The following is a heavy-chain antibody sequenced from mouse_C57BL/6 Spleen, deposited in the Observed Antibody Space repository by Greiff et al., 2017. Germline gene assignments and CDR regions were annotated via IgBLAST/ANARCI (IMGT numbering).Heavy chain of an antibody. CDR3: ASYGVTTGSAY. D-gene: IGHD2-12*01. CDR2: IFPRSGNT. CDR1: GYTFTSYG. Sequence: QVKLQQSGAELARPGASVKLSCKASGYTFTSYGISWVKQRTGQGLEWIGEIFPRSGNTYYNEKFKGKATLTADKSSSTAYMELRSLTSEDSAVYFCASYGVTTGSAYWGQGTLVTVSA. V-gene: IGHV1-81*01. J-gene: IGHJ3*01.